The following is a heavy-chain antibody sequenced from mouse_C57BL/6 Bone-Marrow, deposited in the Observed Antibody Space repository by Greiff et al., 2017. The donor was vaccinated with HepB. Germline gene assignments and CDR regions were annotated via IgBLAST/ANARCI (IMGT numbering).Heavy chain of an antibody. CDR3: ARPYVYEDYAMDYWGQGAGGYEDYAMDY. V-gene: IGHV1-50*01. CDR2: IDPSDSDT. CDR1: GYTFTSYW. D-gene: IGHD2-2*01. Sequence: QVQLQQPGAELVKPGASVKLSCKASGYTFTSYWMQWVKQRPGQGLEWIGEIDPSDSDTNYNQKFKGKATLTVDTSSSTAYMQLSNLTSEDAAVYYCARPYVYEDYAMDYWGQGAGGYEDYAMDYWGHGTSVTASS. J-gene: IGHJ4*01.